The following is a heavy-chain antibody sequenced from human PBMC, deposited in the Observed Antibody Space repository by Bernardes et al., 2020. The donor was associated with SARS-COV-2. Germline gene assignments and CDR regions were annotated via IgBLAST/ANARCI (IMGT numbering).Heavy chain of an antibody. CDR3: TRERGSSGRAGYFHP. CDR2: ISPDGNSK. J-gene: IGHJ5*02. Sequence: GGSLRLSCGGCDFHVIHWVRHAPGKGLEWVAAISPDGNSKYYVDSVRGRFTISRDSPANMVFLQMNSLRVDDTAVYYCTRERGSSGRAGYFHPWGQGTVVTVSS. V-gene: IGHV3-30*03. CDR1: DFHV. D-gene: IGHD3-16*01.